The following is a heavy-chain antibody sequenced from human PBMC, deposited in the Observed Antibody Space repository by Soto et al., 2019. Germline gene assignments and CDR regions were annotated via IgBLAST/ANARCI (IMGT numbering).Heavy chain of an antibody. D-gene: IGHD3-10*01. CDR3: ARVVGSGSYYSYNWFDP. Sequence: GGSLRLSCAASGFTFSSYSMNWVRRAPGKGLEWVSYMSSDSSTIYYADSVKGRFTISRDNAKNSLYLQMNSLRAEDTAVYYCARVVGSGSYYSYNWFDPWGQGTLVTVSS. CDR2: MSSDSSTI. V-gene: IGHV3-48*01. CDR1: GFTFSSYS. J-gene: IGHJ5*02.